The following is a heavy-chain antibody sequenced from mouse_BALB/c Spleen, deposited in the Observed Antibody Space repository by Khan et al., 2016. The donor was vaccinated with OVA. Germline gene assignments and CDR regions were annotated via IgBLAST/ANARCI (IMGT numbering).Heavy chain of an antibody. D-gene: IGHD2-14*01. CDR2: ISYSGST. V-gene: IGHV3-2*02. CDR1: GYSITSDYA. Sequence: EVQLQESGPGLVKPSQSLSLTCTVTGYSITSDYAWNWIRQFPRNKLEWMGYISYSGSTRYNPSLKRRISITRDTSKNQFFLQLNSVTTEDTATYCCARSGYEACFAYWGQGTLVTVSA. J-gene: IGHJ3*01. CDR3: ARSGYEACFAY.